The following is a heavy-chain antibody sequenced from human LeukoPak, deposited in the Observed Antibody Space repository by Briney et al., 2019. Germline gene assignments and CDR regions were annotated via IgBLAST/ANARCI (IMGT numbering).Heavy chain of an antibody. J-gene: IGHJ4*02. V-gene: IGHV3-30*02. CDR2: IRYDGSNK. CDR3: AKDFSVYYYDSRVFDY. D-gene: IGHD3-22*01. CDR1: GFTVSTND. Sequence: PGGSLRLSCAAPGFTVSTNDMTWVRQAPGKGLEWVAFIRYDGSNKYYADSVKGRFTISRDNSKNTLYLQMNSLRAEDTAVYYCAKDFSVYYYDSRVFDYWGQGTLVTVSS.